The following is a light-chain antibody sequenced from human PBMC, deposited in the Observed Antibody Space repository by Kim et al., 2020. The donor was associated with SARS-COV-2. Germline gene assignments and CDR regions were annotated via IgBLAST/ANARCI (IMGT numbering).Light chain of an antibody. Sequence: QWVTISCTGSSSNIGAGYEVHWYQQLPGTAPKLLIYGNSNRPSGFPDRFSGSKSGTSASLAITGLQAEDEADYYCQSYDSSLSGSVFGGGTQLTVL. CDR2: GNS. J-gene: IGLJ2*01. CDR3: QSYDSSLSGSV. CDR1: SSNIGAGYE. V-gene: IGLV1-40*01.